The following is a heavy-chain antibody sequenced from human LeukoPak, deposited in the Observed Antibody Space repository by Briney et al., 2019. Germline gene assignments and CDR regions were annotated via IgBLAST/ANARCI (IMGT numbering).Heavy chain of an antibody. CDR3: AKDILGSYYAFDI. CDR2: ISWNSGSI. Sequence: GGSLRLSCAASGFTFDDYAMHWVRQAPGKGLEWVSGISWNSGSIGYADSVKGRFTISRDNAKNSLYLQMNGLRAEDTALYYCAKDILGSYYAFDIWGQGTMVTVSS. CDR1: GFTFDDYA. J-gene: IGHJ3*02. D-gene: IGHD1-26*01. V-gene: IGHV3-9*01.